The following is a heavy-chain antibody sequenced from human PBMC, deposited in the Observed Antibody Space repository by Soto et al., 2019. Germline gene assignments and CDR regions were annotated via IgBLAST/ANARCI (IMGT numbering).Heavy chain of an antibody. V-gene: IGHV4-30-4*01. J-gene: IGHJ6*02. D-gene: IGHD2-2*02. CDR2: IYYSGST. CDR3: ARQVIVIVPATIDYYYYGMDV. Sequence: PSETLSLTCTVSGGSISSGDYYWNWVRQPPGKGLEWIGYIYYSGSTYYNPSLKSRVTISVDTSKNQFSLKLSSVPAADTAVYYCARQVIVIVPATIDYYYYGMDVWGQGTTVTVSS. CDR1: GGSISSGDYY.